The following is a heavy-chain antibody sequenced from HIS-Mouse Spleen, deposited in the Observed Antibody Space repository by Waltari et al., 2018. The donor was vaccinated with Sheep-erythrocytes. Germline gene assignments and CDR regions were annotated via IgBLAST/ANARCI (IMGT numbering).Heavy chain of an antibody. Sequence: EVQLVESGGGLVQPGGSLRRSCAASGFTFSSYWMGWVRQAPGKGLEWVANIKQDGSEKYYVDSVKGRFTISRDNAKNSLYLQMNSLRAEDTAVYYCARAVAGTPDAFDIWGQGTMVTVSS. CDR1: GFTFSSYW. J-gene: IGHJ3*02. D-gene: IGHD1-7*01. CDR3: ARAVAGTPDAFDI. CDR2: IKQDGSEK. V-gene: IGHV3-7*01.